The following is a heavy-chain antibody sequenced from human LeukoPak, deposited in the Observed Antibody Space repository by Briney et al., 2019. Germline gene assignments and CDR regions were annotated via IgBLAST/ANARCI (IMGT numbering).Heavy chain of an antibody. Sequence: GRSLRLSCAASGFTFSSYAMHWVRQAPGKGLELVAVISYDGSNKYYADSVKGRFTISRDNSKNTLYLQMNSLRAEDTAVYYCARAGTTVTPFDYWGQGTLVTVSS. CDR1: GFTFSSYA. CDR3: ARAGTTVTPFDY. CDR2: ISYDGSNK. V-gene: IGHV3-30-3*01. J-gene: IGHJ4*02. D-gene: IGHD4-11*01.